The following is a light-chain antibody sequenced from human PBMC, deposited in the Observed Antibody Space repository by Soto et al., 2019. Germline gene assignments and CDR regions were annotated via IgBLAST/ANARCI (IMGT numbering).Light chain of an antibody. CDR3: QQYNRFPYT. Sequence: DIQMTQSPSTLSASVGDRVTITCRASQSISDWLAWYQQRSGKAPKLLIYKASSLQSGVPPRFSGSGSGTEFTLTISSLQPDDFATYYCQQYNRFPYTFGQGTKLETK. J-gene: IGKJ2*01. CDR2: KAS. CDR1: QSISDW. V-gene: IGKV1-5*03.